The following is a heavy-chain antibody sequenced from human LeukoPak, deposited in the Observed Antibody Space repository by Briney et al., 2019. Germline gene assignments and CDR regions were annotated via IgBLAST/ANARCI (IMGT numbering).Heavy chain of an antibody. D-gene: IGHD4-17*01. CDR2: IIPIFGTA. CDR3: ARDTHDYGDYVDY. Sequence: ASVKVSCKASGGTFSSYAISWVRQAPGQGLERMGGIIPIFGTANYAQKFQGRVTITADESTSTAYMELSSLRSEGTAVYYCARDTHDYGDYVDYWGQGTLVTVSS. CDR1: GGTFSSYA. V-gene: IGHV1-69*13. J-gene: IGHJ4*02.